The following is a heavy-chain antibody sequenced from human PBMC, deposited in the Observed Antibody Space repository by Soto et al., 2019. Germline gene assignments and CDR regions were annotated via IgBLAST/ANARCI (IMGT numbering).Heavy chain of an antibody. CDR1: GFTFTSSA. Sequence: GASVKVSCKASGFTFTSSAVQWVRQARGQRLEWIGWIVVGSGNTNYAQKFQERVTITRDMSTSTAYMELSSLRSEDTAVYYCAAWESRGYSYGYFDYWGQGTLVTVS. D-gene: IGHD5-18*01. V-gene: IGHV1-58*01. CDR2: IVVGSGNT. J-gene: IGHJ4*02. CDR3: AAWESRGYSYGYFDY.